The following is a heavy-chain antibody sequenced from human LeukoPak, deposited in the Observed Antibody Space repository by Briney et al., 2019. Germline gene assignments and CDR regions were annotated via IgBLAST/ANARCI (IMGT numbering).Heavy chain of an antibody. J-gene: IGHJ5*02. D-gene: IGHD1-7*01. Sequence: GASVKVSCKVSGYTLTELSMHWVRQAPGKGLEWMGGFDPEDGETIYAQKFQGRVTMTEDTSTDTAYMELSSLRSEDTAVYYCATVVRYNWNWGNWFDPWGQGTLVTVSS. CDR2: FDPEDGET. V-gene: IGHV1-24*01. CDR1: GYTLTELS. CDR3: ATVVRYNWNWGNWFDP.